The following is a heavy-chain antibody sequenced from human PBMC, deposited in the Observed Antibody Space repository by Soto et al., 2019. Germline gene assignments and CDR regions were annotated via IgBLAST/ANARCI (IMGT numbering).Heavy chain of an antibody. CDR1: GFTFSSYS. CDR3: ASARIAAASWFDP. Sequence: EVQLVESGGGLVQPGGSLRLSCAASGFTFSSYSMNWVRQAPGKGLEWVSSISSSSSYIYYADSVKGRFTISRDNARHSLYLQMNSLRAEDAAVYYCASARIAAASWFDPWGQGTLVTVSS. D-gene: IGHD6-13*01. J-gene: IGHJ5*02. CDR2: ISSSSSYI. V-gene: IGHV3-21*01.